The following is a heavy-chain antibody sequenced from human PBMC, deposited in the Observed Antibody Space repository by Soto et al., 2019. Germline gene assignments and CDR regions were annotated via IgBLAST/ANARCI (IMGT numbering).Heavy chain of an antibody. V-gene: IGHV1-18*01. CDR3: ARVYHCGGAGYLYYYYGMDV. D-gene: IGHD2-21*02. CDR1: GYTFTSYG. CDR2: ISAYNGNT. Sequence: QVQLVQSGAEVKKPGASVKVSCKASGYTFTSYGISWVRQAPGQGLEWMGWISAYNGNTNYAQKLQGRVTMTTDTSTSPAYMELRSLRSDDTAVYYCARVYHCGGAGYLYYYYGMDVWGQGTTVTVSS. J-gene: IGHJ6*02.